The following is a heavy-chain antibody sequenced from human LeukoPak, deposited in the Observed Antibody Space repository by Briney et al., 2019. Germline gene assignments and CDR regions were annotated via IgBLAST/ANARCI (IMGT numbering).Heavy chain of an antibody. CDR2: ISSSSSYI. V-gene: IGHV3-21*01. Sequence: PGGSLRLSCAASGFTFSSYSMNWVRQAPGKGLEWVSSISSSSSYIYYADSVKGRFTISRDNAKNSLYLQMNSLRAEDTAVYYCATDIAVAAWFYPWGQGTLVTVSS. J-gene: IGHJ5*02. D-gene: IGHD6-19*01. CDR1: GFTFSSYS. CDR3: ATDIAVAAWFYP.